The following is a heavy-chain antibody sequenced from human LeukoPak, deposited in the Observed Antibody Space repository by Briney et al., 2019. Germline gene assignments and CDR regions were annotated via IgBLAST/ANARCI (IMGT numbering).Heavy chain of an antibody. CDR2: INPNSGGT. CDR3: ARVFTMVRGVIGY. J-gene: IGHJ4*02. V-gene: IGHV1-2*04. CDR1: GYTFTGYY. Sequence: VASVKVSCKTSGYTFTGYYMHWVRQAPGQGLEWMGWINPNSGGTNYAQKFQGWVTMTRNTSISTAYMELSSLRSEDTAVYYCARVFTMVRGVIGYWGQGTLVTVSS. D-gene: IGHD3-10*01.